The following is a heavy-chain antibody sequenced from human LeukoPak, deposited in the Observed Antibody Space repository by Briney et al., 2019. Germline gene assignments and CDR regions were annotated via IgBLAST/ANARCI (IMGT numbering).Heavy chain of an antibody. Sequence: SETLSLTCTVSGASISSFYWSWIRQPPGKGLEWIGYIYYSGSTNYNPSLKSRVKISVDTSKNQFSLKLSSVTAAGTAVYYCARDLAAAGSFDYWGQGTLVTVSS. V-gene: IGHV4-59*01. CDR3: ARDLAAAGSFDY. CDR1: GASISSFY. J-gene: IGHJ4*02. D-gene: IGHD6-13*01. CDR2: IYYSGST.